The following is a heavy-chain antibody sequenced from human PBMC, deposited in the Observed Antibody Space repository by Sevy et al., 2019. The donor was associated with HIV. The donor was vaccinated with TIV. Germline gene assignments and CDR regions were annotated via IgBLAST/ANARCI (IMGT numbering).Heavy chain of an antibody. J-gene: IGHJ4*02. Sequence: ASVKVSCKASGYTLTCQYIHWVRQAPGQGLEWMGWINPNSGDTKYAQVFKGRVTMTRDTSISTAYMELSGLKSDDTAVYYCSRDLRLRGYSYGCFDYWGQGSLVTVSS. CDR2: INPNSGDT. CDR1: GYTLTCQY. V-gene: IGHV1-2*02. D-gene: IGHD5-18*01. CDR3: SRDLRLRGYSYGCFDY.